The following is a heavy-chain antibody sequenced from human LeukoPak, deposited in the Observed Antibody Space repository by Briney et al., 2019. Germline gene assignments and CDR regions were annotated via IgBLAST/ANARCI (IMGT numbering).Heavy chain of an antibody. V-gene: IGHV5-51*01. CDR1: GYSFTTHW. J-gene: IGHJ3*02. D-gene: IGHD5-24*01. Sequence: GESLKISCKASGYSFTTHWIGWVRQMPGKGLEWMGIIYPGDSDTRYSPPFQGHVTISADKSISTAYLQWSSLKASDTAMYYCARANGRDGYTSDAFDIWGQGTMVTVSS. CDR2: IYPGDSDT. CDR3: ARANGRDGYTSDAFDI.